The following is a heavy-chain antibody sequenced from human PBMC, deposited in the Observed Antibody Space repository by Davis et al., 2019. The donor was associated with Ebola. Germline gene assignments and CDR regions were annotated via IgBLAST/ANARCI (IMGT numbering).Heavy chain of an antibody. CDR1: GFTFSSYA. D-gene: IGHD4/OR15-4a*01. V-gene: IGHV3-30*14. CDR3: ARGALWWPRYYYYGMDV. Sequence: GGSLRLSCAASGFTFSSYAMHWVRQAPGKGLEWVAVISYDGSNKYYADSVKGRFTISRDNSKNTLYLQMNSLRAGDTAVYYCARGALWWPRYYYYGMDVWGQGTTVTVSS. J-gene: IGHJ6*02. CDR2: ISYDGSNK.